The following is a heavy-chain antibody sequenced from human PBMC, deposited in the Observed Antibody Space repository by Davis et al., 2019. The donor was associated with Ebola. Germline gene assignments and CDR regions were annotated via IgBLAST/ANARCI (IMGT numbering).Heavy chain of an antibody. CDR1: GGSISRAGYY. J-gene: IGHJ6*02. D-gene: IGHD5-24*01. Sequence: MPSETLSLTCSVSGGSISRAGYYWTWIRQHPGRGLEYIGYIYYSGSTNYNPSLKSRVTISVDTSKNQFSLKLSSVTAADTAVYYCARRRDGYNYDYGMDVWGQGTTVTVSS. CDR3: ARRRDGYNYDYGMDV. V-gene: IGHV4-61*08. CDR2: IYYSGST.